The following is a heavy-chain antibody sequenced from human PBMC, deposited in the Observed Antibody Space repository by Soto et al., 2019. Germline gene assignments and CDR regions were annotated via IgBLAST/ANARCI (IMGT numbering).Heavy chain of an antibody. V-gene: IGHV2-5*02. CDR1: GFSLSTSGVA. Sequence: QITLKESGPTLVQPTQTLTLTCTFSGFSLSTSGVAVAWIRHPPGKALEWLVIIYWDEDKRYSPSLRSRVTITKDTSKTQVVLTMTNVDPVDTATYFCAHRRIGVSQWNYGDFDYWGQGTLVTVSS. D-gene: IGHD1-7*01. CDR2: IYWDEDK. J-gene: IGHJ4*02. CDR3: AHRRIGVSQWNYGDFDY.